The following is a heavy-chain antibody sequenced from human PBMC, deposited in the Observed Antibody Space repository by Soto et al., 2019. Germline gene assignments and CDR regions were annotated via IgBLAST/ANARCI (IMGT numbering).Heavy chain of an antibody. D-gene: IGHD2-2*01. J-gene: IGHJ6*04. CDR2: FYDSGST. V-gene: IGHV4-61*01. CDR1: GGSVGSGSFY. CDR3: SVSSPPARRHYSAIDF. Sequence: SETLSLTCTVSGGSVGSGSFYCSWIRRPPGKGLEWIGYFYDSGSTNYNPSLRSRVTMSVDTSKNQFSLKLSSVTAADTAVYYCSVSSPPARRHYSAIDFCDKGTTVTVS.